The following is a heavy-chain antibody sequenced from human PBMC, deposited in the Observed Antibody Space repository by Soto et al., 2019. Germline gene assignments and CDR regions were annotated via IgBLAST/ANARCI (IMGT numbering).Heavy chain of an antibody. CDR3: ARAREQLVPFDY. CDR1: GGSISSYY. D-gene: IGHD6-6*01. V-gene: IGHV4-59*01. Sequence: PSETLSLTCTVSGGSISSYYWSWIRQPPGKGLEWIGYIYYSGSTNYNPSLKSRVTISVDTSKNQFSLKLSSVTAADTAVYYCARAREQLVPFDYWGQGTLVTVS. CDR2: IYYSGST. J-gene: IGHJ4*02.